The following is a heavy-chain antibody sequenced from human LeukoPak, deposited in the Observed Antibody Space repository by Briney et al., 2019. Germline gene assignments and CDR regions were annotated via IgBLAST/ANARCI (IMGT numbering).Heavy chain of an antibody. J-gene: IGHJ4*02. Sequence: GGSLRLSCSASGFTFSIFSINWVRQSPGKGLEWVSYTSGSRGTTYYADSVKGRFTIARDNAKNSLYLQMNSLRAEDTAVYYCARATGSDSGWHFDYWGQGALVTVSS. V-gene: IGHV3-48*04. CDR2: TSGSRGTT. CDR3: ARATGSDSGWHFDY. CDR1: GFTFSIFS. D-gene: IGHD5-12*01.